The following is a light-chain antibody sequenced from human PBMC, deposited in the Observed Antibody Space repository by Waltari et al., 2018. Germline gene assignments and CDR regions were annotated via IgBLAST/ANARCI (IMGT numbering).Light chain of an antibody. CDR2: GAS. CDR1: QTITGSW. Sequence: EIVLTQSPGTLSVSPGERVTVSCRASQTITGSWLTWYHQKPGQAPRLLIYGASNRAPGIPDRLRGRGSGTDFTLTISRLEPEDSAVYYCQQYDGSVVTFGGGTKVEIK. V-gene: IGKV3-20*01. J-gene: IGKJ4*01. CDR3: QQYDGSVVT.